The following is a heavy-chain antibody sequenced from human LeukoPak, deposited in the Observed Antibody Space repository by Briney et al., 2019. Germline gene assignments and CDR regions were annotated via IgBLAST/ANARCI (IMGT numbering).Heavy chain of an antibody. V-gene: IGHV1-2*02. D-gene: IGHD1-7*01. Sequence: GASVKVSCKASGYTFTGYYMHWVRQAPGQGLEWMGWINPNSGGTNYAQKSQGRVTMTRDTSISTAYMELSRLRSDDTAVYYCARVGRFWNYEENWFDPWGQGTLVTVSS. CDR1: GYTFTGYY. J-gene: IGHJ5*02. CDR2: INPNSGGT. CDR3: ARVGRFWNYEENWFDP.